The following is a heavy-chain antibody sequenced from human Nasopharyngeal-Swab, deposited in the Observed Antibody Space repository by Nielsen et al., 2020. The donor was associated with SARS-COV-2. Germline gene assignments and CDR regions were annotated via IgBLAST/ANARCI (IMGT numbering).Heavy chain of an antibody. Sequence: ASVKVSCKASGYSFRRYGINWVRQAPGQGLAWMGWISVSNADTNYAQKLQGRVSMTTDTSTSTAYMELRSLRSDDTAVYYCARDIEEWLVVPSLSFDFWGQGTLVTVSS. CDR1: GYSFRRYG. D-gene: IGHD3-3*01. CDR2: ISVSNADT. CDR3: ARDIEEWLVVPSLSFDF. J-gene: IGHJ4*02. V-gene: IGHV1-18*01.